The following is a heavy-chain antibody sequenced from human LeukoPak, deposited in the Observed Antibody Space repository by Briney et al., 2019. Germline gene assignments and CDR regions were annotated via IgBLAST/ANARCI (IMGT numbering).Heavy chain of an antibody. CDR3: ARWFGELLLDAFDI. D-gene: IGHD3-10*01. Sequence: SETLSLTCTVSGYSISSGYYWGWIRQPPGKGLEWIGSIYHSGSTYYNPSLKSRVTISVDTSKNQFSLKLSSVTAADTAVYYCARWFGELLLDAFDIWGQGTMVTVSS. CDR2: IYHSGST. J-gene: IGHJ3*02. V-gene: IGHV4-38-2*02. CDR1: GYSISSGYY.